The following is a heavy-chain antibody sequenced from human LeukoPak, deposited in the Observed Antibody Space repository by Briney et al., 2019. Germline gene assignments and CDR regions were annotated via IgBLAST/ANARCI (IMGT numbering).Heavy chain of an antibody. CDR2: ISGSGGST. V-gene: IGHV3-23*01. CDR3: AKDPEWSPGPGGWFDP. J-gene: IGHJ5*02. Sequence: GGSLRLSCAASGFTFSSYAMSWVRQAPGKGLEWVSAISGSGGSTYYADSVKGRFTICRDNSKNTLYLQMNSLRAEDTAVYYCAKDPEWSPGPGGWFDPWGQGTLVTVSS. D-gene: IGHD3-3*01. CDR1: GFTFSSYA.